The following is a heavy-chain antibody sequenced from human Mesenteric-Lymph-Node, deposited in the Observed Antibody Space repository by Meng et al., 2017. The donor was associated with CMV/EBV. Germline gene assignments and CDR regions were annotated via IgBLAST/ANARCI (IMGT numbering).Heavy chain of an antibody. CDR2: INWNSDTI. J-gene: IGHJ6*02. CDR3: ARDDFPPHYDFWSGYYYYYGMDV. D-gene: IGHD3-3*01. Sequence: GESLKISCAASGFIFDDYGMSWVRQAPGKGLEWVSGINWNSDTIDYADSVKGRFTVSRDNAKNSLYLQMNSLRAEDTAVYYCARDDFPPHYDFWSGYYYYYGMDVWGQGTTVTVSS. V-gene: IGHV3-20*04. CDR1: GFIFDDYG.